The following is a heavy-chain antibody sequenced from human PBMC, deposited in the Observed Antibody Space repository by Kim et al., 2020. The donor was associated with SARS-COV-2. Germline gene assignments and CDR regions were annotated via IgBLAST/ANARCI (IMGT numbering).Heavy chain of an antibody. Sequence: YAQKFPGRVTITADKSTSTAYMELSSLRSEDTAVYYCARGISSGWYVPGYWGQGTLVTVSS. V-gene: IGHV1-69*04. CDR3: ARGISSGWYVPGY. J-gene: IGHJ4*02. D-gene: IGHD6-19*01.